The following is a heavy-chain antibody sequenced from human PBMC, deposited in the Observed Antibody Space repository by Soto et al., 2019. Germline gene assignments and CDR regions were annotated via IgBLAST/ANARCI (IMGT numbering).Heavy chain of an antibody. V-gene: IGHV3-23*01. CDR3: AKDPGYYDSSGYVY. CDR2: ISGSGGST. CDR1: GFTFSRYA. D-gene: IGHD3-22*01. J-gene: IGHJ4*02. Sequence: EVQLLESGGGLVQPGGSLRLSCAASGFTFSRYAMSWVRQAPGKGLEWVSAISGSGGSTYYADSVKGRFTISRDNSKNTLYLQMNSLRAEDTAVYYCAKDPGYYDSSGYVYWGQGTLVTVSS.